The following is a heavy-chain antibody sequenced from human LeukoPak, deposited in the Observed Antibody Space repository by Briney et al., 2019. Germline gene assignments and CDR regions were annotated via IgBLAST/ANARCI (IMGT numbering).Heavy chain of an antibody. V-gene: IGHV5-51*01. Sequence: GESLKISCKGSGYSFTSYWIGWVRQMPGKGLEWMGIIYPGDSDTRYSPSFQDQVTISADKSISTAYLQWSSLKASDTAMYYCARSSSSSLGGPNWFDPWGQGTLVTVSS. D-gene: IGHD6-6*01. CDR1: GYSFTSYW. CDR3: ARSSSSSLGGPNWFDP. J-gene: IGHJ5*02. CDR2: IYPGDSDT.